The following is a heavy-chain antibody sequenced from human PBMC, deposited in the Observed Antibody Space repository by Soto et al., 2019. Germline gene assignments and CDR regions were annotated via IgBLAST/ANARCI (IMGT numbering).Heavy chain of an antibody. V-gene: IGHV4-4*07. Sequence: SETLSLTCNVPGGSISDYYWSWIRQPADKGLEWIGRIYVSGSTDYNPSLKSRVTMSADTSKNLFSLRLTSVTAADTAVYFCAKDRGYNSQFFYYYGLDVWGQGTTVTVSS. J-gene: IGHJ6*02. CDR3: AKDRGYNSQFFYYYGLDV. D-gene: IGHD1-1*01. CDR1: GGSISDYY. CDR2: IYVSGST.